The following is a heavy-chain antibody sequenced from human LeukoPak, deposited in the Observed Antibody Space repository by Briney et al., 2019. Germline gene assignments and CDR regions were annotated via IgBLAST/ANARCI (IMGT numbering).Heavy chain of an antibody. Sequence: ASVKVSCKASGYTFTSYGISWVRRAPGQGLEGMGWISAYNGNTNYAQKRQGRVTMTTDTSTSTAYIELRSLRSDDTAAYYCARASPHLMGSGWYLDYWGQGTLVTVSS. D-gene: IGHD6-19*01. CDR2: ISAYNGNT. CDR3: ARASPHLMGSGWYLDY. J-gene: IGHJ4*02. V-gene: IGHV1-18*01. CDR1: GYTFTSYG.